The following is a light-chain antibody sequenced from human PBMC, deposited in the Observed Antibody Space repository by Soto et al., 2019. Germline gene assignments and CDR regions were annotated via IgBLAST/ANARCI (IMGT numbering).Light chain of an antibody. J-gene: IGKJ1*01. CDR1: QSVSSGH. CDR3: HQYYSSPWT. CDR2: GAS. Sequence: EIVLTQSPGTLSLSPGERATLSCRASQSVSSGHLAWYQQKPGQAPRLLLYGASSRATGIPDRLSGSGSGTDFTLTISRLEPEDFALYYCHQYYSSPWTFGQGTRWIS. V-gene: IGKV3-20*01.